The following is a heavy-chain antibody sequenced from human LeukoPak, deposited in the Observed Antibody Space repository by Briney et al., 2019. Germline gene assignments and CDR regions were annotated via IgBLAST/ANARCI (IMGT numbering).Heavy chain of an antibody. V-gene: IGHV1-18*01. CDR3: ARDGSKRDRSSSLY. Sequence: ASVKVSCKASGYSFSSYGISWVRQAPGREREWMGWISAYNCNTNYAQKLQGRVTLTTETSTSTAYMELRSLRSDDTAVYYCARDGSKRDRSSSLYWGQGTLVTVSS. J-gene: IGHJ4*02. CDR1: GYSFSSYG. D-gene: IGHD6-6*01. CDR2: ISAYNCNT.